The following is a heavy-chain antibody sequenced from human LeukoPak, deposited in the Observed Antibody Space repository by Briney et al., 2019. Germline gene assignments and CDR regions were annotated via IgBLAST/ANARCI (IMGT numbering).Heavy chain of an antibody. CDR2: ISGSGGST. Sequence: GGSLRLSCAASGFTFSSYAMSWVRQAPGKGLEWVSAISGSGGSTYYADSVKGRFTISRDNSKNTLYLQMNSLRAEDTAVYYCAKATARIVVPAAIRDYWGQGTLVTVSS. D-gene: IGHD2-2*01. CDR1: GFTFSSYA. CDR3: AKATARIVVPAAIRDY. V-gene: IGHV3-23*01. J-gene: IGHJ4*02.